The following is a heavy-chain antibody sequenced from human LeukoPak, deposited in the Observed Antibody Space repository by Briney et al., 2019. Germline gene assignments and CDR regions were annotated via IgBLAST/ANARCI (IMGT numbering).Heavy chain of an antibody. CDR1: GFTFVGYW. D-gene: IGHD6-19*01. CDR3: ARVDSSGLDYFDY. J-gene: IGHJ4*02. Sequence: PGGSLRLSCTASGFTFVGYWMSWVRQAPGKGLEWVANIKQDASEKYYGDSVKGRFSLSRDNAKNSLYLQMNSLRAEDTAVYYCARVDSSGLDYFDYWGQGTLVTVSS. V-gene: IGHV3-7*01. CDR2: IKQDASEK.